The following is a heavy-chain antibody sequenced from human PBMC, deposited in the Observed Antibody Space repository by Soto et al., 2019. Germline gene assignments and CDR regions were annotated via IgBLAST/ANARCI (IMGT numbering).Heavy chain of an antibody. V-gene: IGHV1-58*01. J-gene: IGHJ4*02. Sequence: SVKVSCKASGFTFTSSAVQWVRQARGQRLEWIGWIVVGSGNTNYAQKFQERVTITRDMSTSTAYMELSSLRSEDTAVYYCAARTRYVDYGPFYYWGQGTLVTVSS. CDR1: GFTFTSSA. CDR2: IVVGSGNT. CDR3: AARTRYVDYGPFYY. D-gene: IGHD4-17*01.